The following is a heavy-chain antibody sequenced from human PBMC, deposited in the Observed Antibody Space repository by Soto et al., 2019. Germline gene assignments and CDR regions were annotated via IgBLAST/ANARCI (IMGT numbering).Heavy chain of an antibody. CDR3: AKERAARGIDY. J-gene: IGHJ4*02. V-gene: IGHV3-23*01. CDR2: ISNNGFST. D-gene: IGHD3-16*01. Sequence: GSLRLSCAASGFAFNNYAMTWVRQAPGKGLEWVSTISNNGFSTYYADSVKGRFTISRDNSMHTVYLQMSSLRAEDTALYYCAKERAARGIDYWGQGTLVTVS. CDR1: GFAFNNYA.